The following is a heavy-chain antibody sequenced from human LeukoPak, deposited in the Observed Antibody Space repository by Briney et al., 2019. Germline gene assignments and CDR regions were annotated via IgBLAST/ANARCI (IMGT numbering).Heavy chain of an antibody. Sequence: GASVKASCKASGNSLNTYHMHRVRQAPGQGLEGLGIIRPGGDGPSYAQKFQGRVTMTRDMSTSTVYMELSSLTSDDSAVYYCGRDPTYRNYFDSWGQGTLVTVSS. CDR1: GNSLNTYH. V-gene: IGHV1-46*02. J-gene: IGHJ4*02. CDR2: IRPGGDGP. D-gene: IGHD1-1*01. CDR3: GRDPTYRNYFDS.